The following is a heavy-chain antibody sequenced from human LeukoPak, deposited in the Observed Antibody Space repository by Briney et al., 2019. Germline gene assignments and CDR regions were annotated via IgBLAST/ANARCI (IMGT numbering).Heavy chain of an antibody. D-gene: IGHD6-13*01. CDR1: GYTFTRYD. CDR3: ARDERQQVVYRY. V-gene: IGHV1-18*01. J-gene: IGHJ4*02. Sequence: ASVKVSCKASGYTFTRYDISWVRQAPGQGLEWMGWISAYNGNTHYARKFQGRVTMTTDTSTNTAYMELRSLRSDDTAVYYCARDERQQVVYRYWGQGTLVTVSS. CDR2: ISAYNGNT.